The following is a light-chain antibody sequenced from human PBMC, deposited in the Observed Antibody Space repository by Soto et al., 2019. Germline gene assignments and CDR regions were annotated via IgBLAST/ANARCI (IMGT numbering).Light chain of an antibody. CDR3: QQYTSYSWT. J-gene: IGKJ1*01. Sequence: IPMTQSPSSPSASVGDRVTITCRASETIKNWLAWYQQKPGVAPKLLIYDAYILESGLPSRFSGSASGTEFTLTISSLQPDDLATYYCQQYTSYSWTFGQGTKVDIK. CDR2: DAY. V-gene: IGKV1-5*01. CDR1: ETIKNW.